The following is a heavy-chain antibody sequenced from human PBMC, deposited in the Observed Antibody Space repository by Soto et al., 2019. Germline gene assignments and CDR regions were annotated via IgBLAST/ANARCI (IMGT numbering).Heavy chain of an antibody. D-gene: IGHD3-16*01. CDR2: IYYSGRT. Sequence: SETLSLTCTVSGGSISSSSYYWGWIRQPPGKGLEWIGSIYYSGRTYYNPSLKSRVTISVDTSKNQFSLKLSSVTAADTAVYFCVRDRVKGSRTYAGFDPWGQGTLVTVS. J-gene: IGHJ5*02. V-gene: IGHV4-39*02. CDR3: VRDRVKGSRTYAGFDP. CDR1: GGSISSSSYY.